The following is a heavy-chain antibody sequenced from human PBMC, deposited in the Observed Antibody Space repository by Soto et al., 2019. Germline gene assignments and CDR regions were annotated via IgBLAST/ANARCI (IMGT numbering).Heavy chain of an antibody. CDR3: ARELKEQSTDY. CDR1: GFTFSSYA. V-gene: IGHV3-33*01. J-gene: IGHJ4*02. CDR2: IWYDGRNK. D-gene: IGHD3-16*01. Sequence: GGSLRLSCAASGFTFSSYAMHWVRQAPGKGLEWVAVIWYDGRNKYYADSVKGRFTISRDNSKNTLYLQMDSLRAEDTAVYYCARELKEQSTDYWGQGTLVTVSS.